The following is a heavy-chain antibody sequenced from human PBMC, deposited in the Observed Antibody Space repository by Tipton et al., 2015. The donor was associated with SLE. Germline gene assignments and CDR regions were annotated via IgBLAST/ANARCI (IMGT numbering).Heavy chain of an antibody. Sequence: LSLTCTVSGFTVSSNYMSWVRQAPGKGLEWVSSISSSSSYIYYADSVKGRFTISRDNAKNSLYLQMNSLRAEDTAVYYCARDDAEADHIDCWGQGTLVTVSS. CDR3: ARDDAEADHIDC. CDR2: ISSSSSYI. V-gene: IGHV3-21*01. CDR1: GFTVSSNY. D-gene: IGHD6-19*01. J-gene: IGHJ4*02.